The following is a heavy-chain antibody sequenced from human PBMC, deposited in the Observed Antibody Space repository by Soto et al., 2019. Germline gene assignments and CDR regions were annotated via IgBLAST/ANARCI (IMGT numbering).Heavy chain of an antibody. CDR1: GFSFSDYY. V-gene: IGHV3-11*01. CDR2: ISSSSNTI. CDR3: ARKVWNQYFDY. J-gene: IGHJ4*02. D-gene: IGHD1-1*01. Sequence: LRLSCAASGFSFSDYYMSWIRLAPGKGLEWVSSISSSSNTISYADSVKGRFTISRDNAKNSLYLQINSLRAEDTAVYYCARKVWNQYFDYWGQGTLVTVSS.